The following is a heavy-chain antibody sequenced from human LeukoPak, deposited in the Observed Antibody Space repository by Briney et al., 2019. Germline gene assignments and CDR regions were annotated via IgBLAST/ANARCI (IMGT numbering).Heavy chain of an antibody. D-gene: IGHD4-11*01. CDR3: AVTGYSYNY. CDR1: GGSISIYY. Sequence: SETLSLTCTVSGGSISIYYWSWIRQPPGKGLEGSGNIYYSGSTNYNPSLKSRGTISVDTSKKQFSLKLRSVTAADTAVYYWAVTGYSYNYWGQGTLVTVSS. J-gene: IGHJ4*02. CDR2: IYYSGST. V-gene: IGHV4-59*08.